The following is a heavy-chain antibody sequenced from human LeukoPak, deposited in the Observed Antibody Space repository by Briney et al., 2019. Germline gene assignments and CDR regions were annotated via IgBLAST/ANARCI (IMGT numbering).Heavy chain of an antibody. Sequence: SETLSLTCTVSGYSISSFYWSWIRQPAGKGLEWIGRIYSSGSTNYNPSLESRVTMSVDTSKNQLSLKLSFVTAADTAVYYCARHSSDYDILTGRTYYYYMDVWGKGTTVTISS. CDR1: GYSISSFY. CDR2: IYSSGST. J-gene: IGHJ6*03. CDR3: ARHSSDYDILTGRTYYYYMDV. D-gene: IGHD3-9*01. V-gene: IGHV4-4*07.